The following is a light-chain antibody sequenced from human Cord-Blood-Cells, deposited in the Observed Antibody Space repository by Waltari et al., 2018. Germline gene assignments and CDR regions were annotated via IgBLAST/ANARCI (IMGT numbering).Light chain of an antibody. Sequence: EIVMTQSPATLSASPGERAPLCCRARQSFSSNLAWYQQNPGQAPRLRIYGSSTRATGIPARFSGSGSGTEFTLTISSLQSEDFAVYYCQQYNNWLTFGGGTKVEIK. J-gene: IGKJ4*01. CDR2: GSS. V-gene: IGKV3-15*01. CDR3: QQYNNWLT. CDR1: QSFSSN.